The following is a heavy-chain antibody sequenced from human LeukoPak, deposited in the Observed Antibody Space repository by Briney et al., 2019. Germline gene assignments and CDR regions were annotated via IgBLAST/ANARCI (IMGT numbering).Heavy chain of an antibody. CDR2: ISAYNGNT. CDR3: ARDLNPYSGYPDAFDI. Sequence: GASVKVSCKASGYTFTSYGISWVRQAPGQGLEWMGWISAYNGNTNYAQKLQGRVTMTTDTSTSTAYMELRSLRSDDTAVYYCARDLNPYSGYPDAFDIWGQGTMVTVSS. J-gene: IGHJ3*02. D-gene: IGHD5-12*01. CDR1: GYTFTSYG. V-gene: IGHV1-18*01.